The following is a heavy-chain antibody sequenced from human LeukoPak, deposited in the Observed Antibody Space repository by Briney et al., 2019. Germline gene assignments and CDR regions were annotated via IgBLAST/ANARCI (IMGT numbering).Heavy chain of an antibody. J-gene: IGHJ4*02. CDR2: INHSGST. Sequence: SETLSLTCAVYGGSFSGYYWSWIRQPPGKGLEWIGEINHSGSTNYNPSLKSRVTISVDTSKNQFSLKLSSVTAADTAVYYCAGGWEQQLVSYDYWGQGTLVTVSS. CDR3: AGGWEQQLVSYDY. V-gene: IGHV4-34*01. CDR1: GGSFSGYY. D-gene: IGHD6-13*01.